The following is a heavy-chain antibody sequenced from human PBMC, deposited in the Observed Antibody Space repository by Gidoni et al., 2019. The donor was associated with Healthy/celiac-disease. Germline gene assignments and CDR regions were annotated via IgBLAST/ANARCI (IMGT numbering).Heavy chain of an antibody. J-gene: IGHJ4*02. Sequence: QVQLQESGPGLVKPSETLSLTCAVSGYSIRSGYFWGWIRQPPGKGLEWIGSIYHSGSTYYNPSLKSRVTIAVDTSKNQFSLKLSSVTAADTAVYYCARDSVDTAMAGLDYWGQGTLVTVSS. CDR3: ARDSVDTAMAGLDY. CDR2: IYHSGST. CDR1: GYSIRSGYF. D-gene: IGHD5-18*01. V-gene: IGHV4-38-2*02.